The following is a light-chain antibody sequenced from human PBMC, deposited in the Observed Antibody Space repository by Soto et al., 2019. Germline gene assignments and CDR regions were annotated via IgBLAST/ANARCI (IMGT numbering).Light chain of an antibody. CDR2: GAS. J-gene: IGKJ3*01. CDR1: QSVSSNY. V-gene: IGKV3-20*01. Sequence: EIVLTQSPGTLSLSPGERATLSCRASQSVSSNYFAWYQQRPGQGPRLLIYGASTRATGIPDRFSGSASGTDFTLTISRLEPEDFAVYYCQQYGSSPLTFGPGTKVDIK. CDR3: QQYGSSPLT.